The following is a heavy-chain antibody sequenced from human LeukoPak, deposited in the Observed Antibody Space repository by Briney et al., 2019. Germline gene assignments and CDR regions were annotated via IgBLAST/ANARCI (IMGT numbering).Heavy chain of an antibody. V-gene: IGHV4-59*11. CDR3: ARDTYQPGLIDC. CDR2: IYYSGST. J-gene: IGHJ4*02. Sequence: SETLSLTCTVSGGSISRHYWSWIRQPPGKGLEWSGYIYYSGSTNYNPSLKSRVTISVDTSKNQFSLKLSSVTAADTAVYYCARDTYQPGLIDCWGQGTLVTVSS. CDR1: GGSISRHY. D-gene: IGHD2-2*01.